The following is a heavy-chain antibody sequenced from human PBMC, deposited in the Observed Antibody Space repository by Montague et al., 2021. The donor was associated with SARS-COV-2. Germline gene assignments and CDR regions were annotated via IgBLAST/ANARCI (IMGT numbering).Heavy chain of an antibody. CDR1: GGSISNGGYY. V-gene: IGHV4-31*03. Sequence: TLSLTCTVSGGSISNGGYYWSWIRQHPGKGLEWIGYIYYSGSTYYNPSLKSRVTISVDTSKNQFSLKLSSVTAADTAVYYCASTYGGNLGYYYYYMDVRGKGTTVTVSS. J-gene: IGHJ6*03. CDR3: ASTYGGNLGYYYYYMDV. CDR2: IYYSGST. D-gene: IGHD4-23*01.